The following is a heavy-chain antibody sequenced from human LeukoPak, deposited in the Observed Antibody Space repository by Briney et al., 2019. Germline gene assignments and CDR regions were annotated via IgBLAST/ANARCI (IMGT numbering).Heavy chain of an antibody. D-gene: IGHD4-23*01. CDR3: AKDIGYGGNSVSFDY. CDR1: GFTFDDYA. CDR2: ISWNSGSI. J-gene: IGHJ4*02. Sequence: GGSLRLSCAASGFTFDDYAMDWVRHAPGKGLEWVSGISWNSGSIGYADSVEGRFTISRDNAKNSLYLQMNSLRADDTALYYCAKDIGYGGNSVSFDYWGQGTLVTVSS. V-gene: IGHV3-9*01.